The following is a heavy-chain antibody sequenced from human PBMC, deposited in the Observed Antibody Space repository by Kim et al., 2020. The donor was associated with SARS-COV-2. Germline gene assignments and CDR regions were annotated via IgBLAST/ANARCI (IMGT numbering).Heavy chain of an antibody. Sequence: DYDKYYSTSLKTRLTISKDTSKNQVVLTMTNMDHVDTATYYCARSRPFDYWGQGTLVTVSS. CDR2: DYDK. J-gene: IGHJ4*02. CDR3: ARSRPFDY. V-gene: IGHV2-70*01.